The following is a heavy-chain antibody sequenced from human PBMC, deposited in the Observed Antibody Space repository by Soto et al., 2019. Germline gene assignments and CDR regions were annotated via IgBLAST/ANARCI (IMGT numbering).Heavy chain of an antibody. D-gene: IGHD2-15*01. J-gene: IGHJ6*02. CDR1: GFTFRSSA. CDR3: ATGAYCSGGSCSDYYYYYYGMDL. V-gene: IGHV1-58*01. Sequence: SVKVSCKTSGFTFRSSAVQWVRQARGQRLEWIGWLVVGTGNTNYAQKFQQRVTISSDRSTNTVSMELSSLTSEDTAVYYCATGAYCSGGSCSDYYYYYYGMDLWGQGTTVTVS. CDR2: LVVGTGNT.